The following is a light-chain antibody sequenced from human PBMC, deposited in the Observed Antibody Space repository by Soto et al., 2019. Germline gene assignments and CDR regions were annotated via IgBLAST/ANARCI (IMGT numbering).Light chain of an antibody. V-gene: IGKV2-30*01. CDR1: LSLVYSDGNTY. CDR3: MQGAHWPRT. CDR2: KVS. J-gene: IGKJ1*01. Sequence: DAVMIQSPLSLPVTLGQPASISCRSSLSLVYSDGNTYLSWFQQRPGQSPRRLIYKVSHRDSGVPERFSGSGSGTDFTLKISRVEAEDVGVYYCMQGAHWPRTFGQGTKVDI.